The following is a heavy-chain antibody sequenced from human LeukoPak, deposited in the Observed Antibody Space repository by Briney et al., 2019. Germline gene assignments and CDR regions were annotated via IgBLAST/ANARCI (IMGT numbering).Heavy chain of an antibody. CDR1: GGSISGYF. CDR2: IYSSGSN. V-gene: IGHV4-4*07. D-gene: IGHD5-12*01. J-gene: IGHJ4*02. Sequence: WETLSLTCTVSGGSISGYFWSWIRQPAGKGLKWSGCIYSSGSNNYNPSLKSRVTMSLDTSKNHLSLNLSSVTAADTAVYYCAREPTSGREPTSGRPLDYRGQGTLVTVSS. CDR3: AREPTSGREPTSGRPLDY.